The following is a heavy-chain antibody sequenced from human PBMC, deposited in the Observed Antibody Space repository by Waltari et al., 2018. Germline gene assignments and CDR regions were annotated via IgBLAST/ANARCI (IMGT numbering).Heavy chain of an antibody. J-gene: IGHJ4*02. CDR2: MDPDAGGT. CDR1: GYSFSDSF. CDR3: ARDFSYGSVDY. D-gene: IGHD5-18*01. V-gene: IGHV1-2*02. Sequence: QVQLVQSGAEVKKPGASVKVACKASGYSFSDSFIHWVRQAPGQGLEFMGWMDPDAGGTNYPQRFQGRVAMTSDASISTVYMELSGLRSDDTAVYYCARDFSYGSVDYWGQGTLVTVSS.